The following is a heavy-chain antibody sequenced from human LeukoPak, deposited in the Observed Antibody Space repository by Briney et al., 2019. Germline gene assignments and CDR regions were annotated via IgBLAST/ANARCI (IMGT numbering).Heavy chain of an antibody. CDR3: ARHNSGWSKFDY. D-gene: IGHD6-19*01. CDR1: GGSISNYY. J-gene: IGHJ4*02. V-gene: IGHV4-59*08. CDR2: IDYSGST. Sequence: PSETLSLTCTASGGSISNYYWSWIRQPPGKGLEWIGYIDYSGSTNYNPSLKSRVTISVDTSKNQFSLRLSSVTAADTAVYCCARHNSGWSKFDYWGQGTLVTVSS.